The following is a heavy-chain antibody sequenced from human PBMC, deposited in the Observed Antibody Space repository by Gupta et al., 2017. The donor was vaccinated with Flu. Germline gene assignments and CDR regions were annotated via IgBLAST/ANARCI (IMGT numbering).Heavy chain of an antibody. V-gene: IGHV1-8*01. CDR3: ARGRNGSGRPRRHNWFDP. CDR1: GYTFTSYD. CDR2: MNPNSGNT. J-gene: IGHJ5*02. D-gene: IGHD3-10*01. Sequence: QVQLLQSGAEVKKPGASVKVSCQASGYTFTSYDINWVRPPTGQGLEWMGWMNPNSGNTGYAQKFQGRVTMTRNTSISTAYMELSSLRSEDTAVYYCARGRNGSGRPRRHNWFDPWGQGTLVTVSS.